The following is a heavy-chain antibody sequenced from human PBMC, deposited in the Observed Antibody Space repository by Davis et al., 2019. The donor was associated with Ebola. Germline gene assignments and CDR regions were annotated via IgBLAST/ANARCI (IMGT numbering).Heavy chain of an antibody. V-gene: IGHV4-59*01. CDR3: ARVPSTFGGVIDRLDY. Sequence: SETLSLTCTVSGGSISSYYWSWIRQPPGKGLEWIGYIYYSGSTNYNPSLKSRVTISVDTSKNQFSLKLSSVAAADMAVYYCARVPSTFGGVIDRLDYWGQGTLVTVSS. CDR2: IYYSGST. CDR1: GGSISSYY. D-gene: IGHD3-16*02. J-gene: IGHJ4*02.